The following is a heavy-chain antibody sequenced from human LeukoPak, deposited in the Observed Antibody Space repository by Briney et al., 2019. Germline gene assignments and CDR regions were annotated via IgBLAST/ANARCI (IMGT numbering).Heavy chain of an antibody. V-gene: IGHV1-2*02. D-gene: IGHD2-2*01. J-gene: IGHJ4*02. Sequence: ASVKVSCKASGYTFTGHSIYWVRQAPGQGLEWMGWIKPNSGGTNYAQKFQGRVTMTRDTSISTAYMELSRLRSDDTAVYYCARDVGEYCSSTNCYASHYWGQGTLVTVSS. CDR1: GYTFTGHS. CDR2: IKPNSGGT. CDR3: ARDVGEYCSSTNCYASHY.